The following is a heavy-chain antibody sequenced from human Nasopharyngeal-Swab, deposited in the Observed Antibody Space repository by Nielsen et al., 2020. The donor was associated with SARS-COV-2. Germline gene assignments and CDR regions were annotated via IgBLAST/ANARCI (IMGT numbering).Heavy chain of an antibody. V-gene: IGHV1-18*04. J-gene: IGHJ4*02. CDR2: ISAYNGNT. CDR1: GYTFTSYD. CDR3: ARGVFSGSSLLYYLDY. D-gene: IGHD1-26*01. Sequence: ASVKVSCTASGYTFTSYDISWVRQAPGQGLEWMGWISAYNGNTNYAKKLQGRVTMTTDTSTSTAYMDLSSLRSDDTAVYYCARGVFSGSSLLYYLDYWGQGTLVTVSS.